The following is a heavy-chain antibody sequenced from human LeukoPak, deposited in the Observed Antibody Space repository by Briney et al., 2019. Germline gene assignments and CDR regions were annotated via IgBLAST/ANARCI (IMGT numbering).Heavy chain of an antibody. CDR3: ARLYCTTTSCYDYFDH. V-gene: IGHV4-39*01. J-gene: IGHJ4*02. CDR1: GGSISSSSYY. CDR2: IYYNGST. D-gene: IGHD2-2*01. Sequence: SETLSLTCTVSGGSISSSSYYCGWIRQPPGKGLEWIGSIYYNGSTYYNPSLKSRVTISVDTSKNQFSLNLRSVTAADTAVYYCARLYCTTTSCYDYFDHWGQGTLVTVSS.